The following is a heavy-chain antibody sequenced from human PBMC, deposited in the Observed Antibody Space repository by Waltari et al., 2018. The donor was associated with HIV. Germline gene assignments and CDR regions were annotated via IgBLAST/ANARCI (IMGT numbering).Heavy chain of an antibody. CDR2: IIPIFGTT. V-gene: IGHV1-69*12. CDR1: GCTFGNYG. Sequence: QVQLVQSGAEMKKPGSSVKVSCKASGCTFGNYGINWVRQAPGQGLEWMGGIIPIFGTTNLAQKYQGRVTISADEFTSTVYMELSSLRSEDTAVYHCARTDTHFWGQGTLVTVSS. J-gene: IGHJ4*02. CDR3: ARTDTHF.